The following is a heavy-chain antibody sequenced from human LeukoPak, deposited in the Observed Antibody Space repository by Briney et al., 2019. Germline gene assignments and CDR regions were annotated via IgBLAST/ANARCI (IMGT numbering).Heavy chain of an antibody. J-gene: IGHJ6*03. CDR2: ISAHNGNT. V-gene: IGHV1-18*01. Sequence: ASVKVSCKASGYTFINYGISWVRQAPGQGLEWMGWISAHNGNTNSAQKFRGRVTMTTDTSTSTASMELRSLRSDDTAVYYCARDPRGEWELLAGVMRDPYYYYHMDVWGKGTTVTVSS. CDR1: GYTFINYG. D-gene: IGHD3-16*01. CDR3: ARDPRGEWELLAGVMRDPYYYYHMDV.